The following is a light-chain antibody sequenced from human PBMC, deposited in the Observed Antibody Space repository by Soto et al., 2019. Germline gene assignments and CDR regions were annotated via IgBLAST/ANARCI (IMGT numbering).Light chain of an antibody. V-gene: IGKV3-20*01. Sequence: EVVVTQSPAALSLSPGERATLSCRASQSVSSYYLAWYQQKPGQAPRLLIYAASSRATGIPDRFSGGGSGTDFTLTISRLEPEDFAVYYCQQCGSSPWTFGQGSMVDIK. J-gene: IGKJ1*01. CDR3: QQCGSSPWT. CDR2: AAS. CDR1: QSVSSYY.